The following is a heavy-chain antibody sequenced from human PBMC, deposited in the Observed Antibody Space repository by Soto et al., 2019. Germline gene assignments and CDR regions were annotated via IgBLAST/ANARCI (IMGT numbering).Heavy chain of an antibody. J-gene: IGHJ6*02. CDR2: IYSGGST. Sequence: EVQLVESGGGLVQPGGSLRLSCAASGFTVSSNYMSWVRQAPGKGLEWVSVIYSGGSTYYADSVKGKFTISSDNSKTTLYLQTNSLRAEYTAVYYCARDQYYDILTGYEYGMDVWGQGTTVTVSS. CDR1: GFTVSSNY. CDR3: ARDQYYDILTGYEYGMDV. V-gene: IGHV3-66*01. D-gene: IGHD3-9*01.